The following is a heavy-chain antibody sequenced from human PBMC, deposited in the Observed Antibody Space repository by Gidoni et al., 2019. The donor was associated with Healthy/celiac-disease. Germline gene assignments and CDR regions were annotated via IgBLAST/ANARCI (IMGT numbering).Heavy chain of an antibody. Sequence: TGMCVSWIRQPPGKALEWLALIDWDDDKYYSTSLKTRLTISKDTSKNQVVLTMTNMDPVDTATYYCARIRRGSYYDQLDAFDIWGQGTMVTVSS. CDR1: TGMC. D-gene: IGHD3-22*01. CDR3: ARIRRGSYYDQLDAFDI. CDR2: IDWDDDK. V-gene: IGHV2-70*01. J-gene: IGHJ3*02.